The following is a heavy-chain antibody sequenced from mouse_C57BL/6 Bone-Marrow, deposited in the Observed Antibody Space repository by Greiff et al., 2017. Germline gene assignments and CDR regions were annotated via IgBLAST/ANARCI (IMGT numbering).Heavy chain of an antibody. CDR2: IWSGGST. J-gene: IGHJ2*01. V-gene: IGHV2-2*01. CDR1: GFSLTSYG. CDR3: ARPEPPY. Sequence: VQLVESGPGLVQPSQSLSITCPVSGFSLTSYGVHWVRQSPGKGLEWLGVIWSGGSTDYNAAFISRLIISKDNAKSQVFCKRNSLQADDTAIYYCARPEPPYWGQGTTLTVSS.